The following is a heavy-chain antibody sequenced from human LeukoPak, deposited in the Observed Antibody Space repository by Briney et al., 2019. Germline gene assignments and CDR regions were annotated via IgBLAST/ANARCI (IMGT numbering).Heavy chain of an antibody. V-gene: IGHV3-53*01. CDR1: GFSVSNNY. D-gene: IGHD3-22*01. Sequence: GGSLRLSCAASGFSVSNNYMSWVRQAPGKGLEWVSVIYSGGSTFYADSVKGRFTISRDNSKNTLYLQMNSLRVEDTAVYYCARGPPQMIVPIYWGQGTLVTVSA. CDR3: ARGPPQMIVPIY. J-gene: IGHJ4*02. CDR2: IYSGGST.